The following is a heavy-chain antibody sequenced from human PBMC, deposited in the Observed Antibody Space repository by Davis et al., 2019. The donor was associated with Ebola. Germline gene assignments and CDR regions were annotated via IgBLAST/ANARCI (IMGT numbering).Heavy chain of an antibody. CDR1: GFTFSSYA. J-gene: IGHJ4*02. Sequence: GESLKISCAASGFTFSSYAMSWVRQAPGKGLEWVSAISGSGGGTYYADSVKGRFTISRDNSKNTLYLQMNSLKTEDTAVYYCTRDRNFWSGYYTGVPYYFDYWGQGTLVTVSS. CDR3: TRDRNFWSGYYTGVPYYFDY. CDR2: ISGSGGGT. V-gene: IGHV3-23*01. D-gene: IGHD3-3*01.